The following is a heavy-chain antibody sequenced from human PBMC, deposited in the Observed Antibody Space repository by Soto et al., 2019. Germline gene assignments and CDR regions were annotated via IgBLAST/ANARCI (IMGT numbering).Heavy chain of an antibody. CDR1: GGSISSYY. J-gene: IGHJ4*02. CDR3: ARRAPVTGDGYYFDY. Sequence: SETLSLTCTVSGGSISSYYWSWIRQPPGKGLEWIGYIYYSGSTNYNPSLKSRVTISVDTSKNQFSLKLSSVTAADTAVYYCARRAPVTGDGYYFDYWGQGTLVTVSS. CDR2: IYYSGST. V-gene: IGHV4-59*08. D-gene: IGHD7-27*01.